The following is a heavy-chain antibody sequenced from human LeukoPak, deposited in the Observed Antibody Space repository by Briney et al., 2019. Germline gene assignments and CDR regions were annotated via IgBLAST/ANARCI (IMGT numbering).Heavy chain of an antibody. Sequence: SETLSLTCAVSGYSISSGYYWAWIRQPPGKVLEWIGSIYHSGSTYYNPSLKSRVTISVDTSKNQFSLRLSSVTVADTAVYYCARRAPGTSGMTGWFDPWGQGTLVTVSS. J-gene: IGHJ5*02. CDR2: IYHSGST. V-gene: IGHV4-38-2*01. D-gene: IGHD1-1*01. CDR3: ARRAPGTSGMTGWFDP. CDR1: GYSISSGYY.